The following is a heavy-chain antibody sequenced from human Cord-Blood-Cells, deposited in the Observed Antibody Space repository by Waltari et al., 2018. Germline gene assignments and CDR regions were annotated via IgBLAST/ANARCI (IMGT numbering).Heavy chain of an antibody. J-gene: IGHJ3*02. CDR3: ARVIAAADAFDI. D-gene: IGHD6-13*01. Sequence: QVQLVQSGAEVKKPVASVQVSCKASGYTFTSYDINWVRQATGQGLEWMGWMNPNSGNTGYAQKFQGRVTITRNTSISTAYMELSSLRSEDTAVYYCARVIAAADAFDIWGQGTMVTVSS. CDR1: GYTFTSYD. CDR2: MNPNSGNT. V-gene: IGHV1-8*03.